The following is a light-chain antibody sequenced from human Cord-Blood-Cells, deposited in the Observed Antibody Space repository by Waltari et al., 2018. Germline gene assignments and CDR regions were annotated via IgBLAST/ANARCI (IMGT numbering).Light chain of an antibody. Sequence: QSALTQPPSASGSPGQSVTISCTGTSSDVGGYNYVSWYQQHPGKAPNRMIYEVSKRPAGVTDRFSGSKSGNTASLTVSGLQAEDEADYYCSSYAGSNNLVFGGGTKLTVL. V-gene: IGLV2-8*01. CDR1: SSDVGGYNY. J-gene: IGLJ3*02. CDR3: SSYAGSNNLV. CDR2: EVS.